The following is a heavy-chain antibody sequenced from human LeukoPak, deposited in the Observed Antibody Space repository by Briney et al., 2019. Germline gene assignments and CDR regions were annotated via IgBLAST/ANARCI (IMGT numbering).Heavy chain of an antibody. V-gene: IGHV3-23*01. D-gene: IGHD3-22*01. CDR3: AKGVMSSGYYKYNWFDP. CDR1: GFTFSSYA. J-gene: IGHJ5*02. Sequence: GGSLRLSCAASGFTFSSYAMSWVRQAPGKGLEWVSAISGSGGSTYHADSVKGRFTISRDNSKNTLYLQMNSLRAEDTAVYHCAKGVMSSGYYKYNWFDPWGQGTLVTVSS. CDR2: ISGSGGST.